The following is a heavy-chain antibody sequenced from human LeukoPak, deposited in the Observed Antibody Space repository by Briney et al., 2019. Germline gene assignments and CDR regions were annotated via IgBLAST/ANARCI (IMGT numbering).Heavy chain of an antibody. V-gene: IGHV4-34*01. D-gene: IGHD3-22*01. CDR1: GGSFSGYY. J-gene: IGHJ4*02. Sequence: SETLSLTCAVYGGSFSGYYWSWIRQPPGKGLEWIGEINHSGSTNYNPSLKSRVTISVDTSKNQFSLKLSSATAADTAVYYCARGGYYYDSSGWGHFDYWGQGTLVTVSS. CDR2: INHSGST. CDR3: ARGGYYYDSSGWGHFDY.